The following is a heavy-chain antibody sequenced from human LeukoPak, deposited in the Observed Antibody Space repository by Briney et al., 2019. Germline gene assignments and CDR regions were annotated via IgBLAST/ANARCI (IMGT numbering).Heavy chain of an antibody. CDR3: ARSREYQLLSKLTGAFDI. CDR2: IYTSGST. V-gene: IGHV4-61*02. Sequence: SETLSLTCTVSGGSISSGSYYWGWIRQPAGKGLEWIGRIYTSGSTNYNPSLKSRVTISVDTSKNQFSLKLSSVTAADTAVYYCARSREYQLLSKLTGAFDIWGQGTMVTVSS. J-gene: IGHJ3*02. CDR1: GGSISSGSYY. D-gene: IGHD2-2*01.